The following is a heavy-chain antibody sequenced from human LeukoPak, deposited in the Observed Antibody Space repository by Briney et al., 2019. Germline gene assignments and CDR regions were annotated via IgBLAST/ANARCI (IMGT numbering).Heavy chain of an antibody. CDR3: ARVQPPNYYGSGSYYWGGAFDI. CDR1: GDSISSGDYY. D-gene: IGHD3-10*01. CDR2: ISSSGST. Sequence: SETLSLTCTVSGDSISSGDYYWSWIRQPAGKGLEWIGRISSSGSTNYNPSLKSRVTISVDTSKNQFSLKLSSVTAADTAVYYCARVQPPNYYGSGSYYWGGAFDIWGQGTMVTVSS. V-gene: IGHV4-61*02. J-gene: IGHJ3*02.